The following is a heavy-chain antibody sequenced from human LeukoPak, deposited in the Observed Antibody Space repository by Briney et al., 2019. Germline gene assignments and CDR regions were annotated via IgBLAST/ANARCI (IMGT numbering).Heavy chain of an antibody. CDR3: ARGGGRVYYYDAFDI. J-gene: IGHJ3*02. CDR1: GGTFSSYA. CDR2: IIPIFGTA. V-gene: IGHV1-69*01. D-gene: IGHD3-10*01. Sequence: ASVKVSCKASGGTFSSYAISWVRQAPGQGLEWMGGIIPIFGTANYAQKFQGRVTITADESTSTAYMELSSLRSEDTAVYYCARGGGRVYYYDAFDIWGQGTMVTVSS.